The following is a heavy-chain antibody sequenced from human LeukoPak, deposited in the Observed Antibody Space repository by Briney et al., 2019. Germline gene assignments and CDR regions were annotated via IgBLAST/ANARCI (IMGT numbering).Heavy chain of an antibody. CDR3: ARDLNWETY. J-gene: IGHJ4*02. Sequence: PGGSLRLSCAASGFTFSSYAMHWIRQAPGKGLEWVANIKTDGSQIYYVDSVRGRFTISRDNAKNSLYLQMNSLRVEDTAVYYCARDLNWETYWGQGTLVSVSS. CDR1: GFTFSSYA. D-gene: IGHD7-27*01. CDR2: IKTDGSQI. V-gene: IGHV3-7*01.